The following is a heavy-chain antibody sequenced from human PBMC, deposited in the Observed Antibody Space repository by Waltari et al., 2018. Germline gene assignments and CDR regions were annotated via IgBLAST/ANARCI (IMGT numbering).Heavy chain of an antibody. D-gene: IGHD1-26*01. CDR1: GFSFSSYW. J-gene: IGHJ4*02. V-gene: IGHV3-74*01. CDR2: VNIDGTGT. CDR3: TRVNWDF. Sequence: EVQLVESGGGLVQPGGSLSLSCEASGFSFSSYWMHWVRQAPGKGLVWVSRVNIDGTGTDYADSVKGRFTISRDNAKNTLYLQMNSLRAEDTAMYYCTRVNWDFWGQGTLVTVSS.